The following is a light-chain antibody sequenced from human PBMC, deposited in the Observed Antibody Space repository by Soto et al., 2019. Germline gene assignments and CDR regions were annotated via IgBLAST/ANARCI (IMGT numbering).Light chain of an antibody. CDR1: QSVGGN. J-gene: IGKJ5*01. Sequence: EIVLTQSPGSLSLSPGDRVTLSCRASQSVGGNVAWYQQIPGQPPKLLIFGASSRATGIADKFSGSGSGTDFTLTISRLEPADFALYYCQHYGAAPITFGQGTRLEIK. CDR3: QHYGAAPIT. V-gene: IGKV3-20*01. CDR2: GAS.